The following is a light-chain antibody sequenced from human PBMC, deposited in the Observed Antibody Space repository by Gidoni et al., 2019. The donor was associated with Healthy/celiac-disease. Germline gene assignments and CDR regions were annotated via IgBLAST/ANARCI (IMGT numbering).Light chain of an antibody. CDR2: EVS. Sequence: QSALTQPVSVSGSPGQSITISCTGTSSDVGSYNYVSWYQQHPGKAPKLMIYEVSNRPSGVPDRFSGSKSGNTASLTISGLQAEDEADYYCSSYTSSSTPHFGTGTKVTVL. CDR3: SSYTSSSTPH. V-gene: IGLV2-14*01. J-gene: IGLJ1*01. CDR1: SSDVGSYNY.